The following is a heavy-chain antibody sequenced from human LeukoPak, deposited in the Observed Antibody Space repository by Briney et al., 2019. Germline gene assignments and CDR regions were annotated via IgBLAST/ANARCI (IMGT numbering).Heavy chain of an antibody. V-gene: IGHV4-4*02. Sequence: SGTLSLTCGVSGGSVNNDNWWSWVRQPPGKGLEWLGEIFHTGSTNYNPSLESRVTISVDKSKNQFSLRMNSVTAADTAVYYCARGNGYSGWFDPWGQGTLVTVSS. D-gene: IGHD5-24*01. CDR3: ARGNGYSGWFDP. CDR1: GGSVNNDNW. CDR2: IFHTGST. J-gene: IGHJ5*02.